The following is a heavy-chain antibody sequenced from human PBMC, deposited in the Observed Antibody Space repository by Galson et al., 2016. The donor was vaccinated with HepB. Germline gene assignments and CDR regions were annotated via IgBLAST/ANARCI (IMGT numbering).Heavy chain of an antibody. CDR2: ISYHVTNK. D-gene: IGHD5-18*01. J-gene: IGHJ4*02. CDR1: GFDFSNYA. CDR3: ARVVTRGPGYSYGYFDY. Sequence: SLRLSCAASGFDFSNYAMHWVRQAPGQGLEWVTVISYHVTNKYYADSVKGRFTISRGNSKNTVFLQMNSLRAEDTAVYYCARVVTRGPGYSYGYFDYWGQGTLVTVSS. V-gene: IGHV3-30-3*01.